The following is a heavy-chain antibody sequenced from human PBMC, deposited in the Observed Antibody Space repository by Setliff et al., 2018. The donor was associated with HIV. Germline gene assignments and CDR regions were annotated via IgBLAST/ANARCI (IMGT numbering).Heavy chain of an antibody. J-gene: IGHJ4*02. D-gene: IGHD5-12*01. V-gene: IGHV4-34*12. Sequence: SETLSLTCTVSGASFNNSYWTWIRQPPGKGLEFIGEVIHSGNTDYNPPLKSRVNMFIDTSKNQFSLRVTSVTAADSAVYYCARTVRSAYGLDYFDFWGPGTPVTVSS. CDR3: ARTVRSAYGLDYFDF. CDR2: VIHSGNT. CDR1: GASFNNSY.